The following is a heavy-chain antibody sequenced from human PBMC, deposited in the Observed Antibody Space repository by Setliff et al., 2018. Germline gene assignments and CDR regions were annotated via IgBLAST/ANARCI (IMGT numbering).Heavy chain of an antibody. D-gene: IGHD1-26*01. J-gene: IGHJ4*02. Sequence: ASVKVSCKASGVTSTTYAIHWVRQAPGQGLEWMGWINAGNGNIRYSQNFQGRVTITRDTSASTAYMELSSLTSEDTAIYYCARGDVYSGSYYHFDYWGQGTLVTVPS. CDR2: INAGNGNI. V-gene: IGHV1-3*01. CDR1: GVTSTTYA. CDR3: ARGDVYSGSYYHFDY.